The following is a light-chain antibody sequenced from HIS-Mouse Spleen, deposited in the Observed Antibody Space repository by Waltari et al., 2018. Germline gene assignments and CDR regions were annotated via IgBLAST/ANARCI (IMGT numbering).Light chain of an antibody. Sequence: QSALTQPPSASGSPGQSVTISCTGTSSDVGGYNYVSWYQQHPGKATKLMIYEVSKLPSGVPDRFSGSKSGNTASLTVSGLQAEDEADYYCSSYAGSNKVVFGGGTKLTVL. CDR3: SSYAGSNKVV. V-gene: IGLV2-8*01. CDR2: EVS. J-gene: IGLJ2*01. CDR1: SSDVGGYNY.